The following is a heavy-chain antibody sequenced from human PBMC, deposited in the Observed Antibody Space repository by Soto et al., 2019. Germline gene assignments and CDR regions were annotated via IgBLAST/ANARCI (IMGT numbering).Heavy chain of an antibody. V-gene: IGHV1-18*01. CDR1: GYTFTSYG. CDR2: ISTYNGNT. CDR3: ARDLGGWPDY. D-gene: IGHD2-15*01. Sequence: GASVKVSCKASGYTFTSYGISWVRQAPGQGLEWMGWISTYNGNTNHAENLQGRVTMTTDTSASTAYMELSSLRSEDTAVYYCARDLGGWPDYWGQGTLVTVSS. J-gene: IGHJ4*02.